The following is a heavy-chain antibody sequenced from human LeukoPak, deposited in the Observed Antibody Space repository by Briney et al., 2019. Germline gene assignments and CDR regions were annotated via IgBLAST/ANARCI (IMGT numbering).Heavy chain of an antibody. CDR2: ISGRGGST. V-gene: IGHV3-23*01. CDR3: AKVTNGQLYYFDY. Sequence: PGGSLRLSCAASGFTFSSYAMSWVRQAPGKGLEWVSAISGRGGSTYYADSVKGRFTISRDNSKNTLYLQMNSLRAEDTAVYYCAKVTNGQLYYFDYWGQGTLVTVSS. J-gene: IGHJ4*02. D-gene: IGHD2-8*01. CDR1: GFTFSSYA.